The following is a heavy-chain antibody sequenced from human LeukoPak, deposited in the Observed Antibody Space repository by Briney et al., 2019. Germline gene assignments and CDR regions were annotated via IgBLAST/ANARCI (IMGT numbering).Heavy chain of an antibody. CDR1: GFTFSSYA. V-gene: IGHV3-30*04. J-gene: IGHJ4*02. CDR3: ARDRGYSYDY. D-gene: IGHD5-18*01. Sequence: GGSLRLSCAASGFTFSSYAMHWLRQAPAKGVEWVAVISYDGSNKYYADSVKGRFTISRDNSKNTLYLQMNSLRAEDTAVYYCARDRGYSYDYWGQGTLVTVSS. CDR2: ISYDGSNK.